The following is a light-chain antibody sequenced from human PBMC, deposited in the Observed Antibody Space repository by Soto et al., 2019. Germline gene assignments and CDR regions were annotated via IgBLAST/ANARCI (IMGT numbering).Light chain of an antibody. CDR2: GNS. V-gene: IGLV1-40*01. CDR3: QSYDSSLSGSV. CDR1: SSNIGAGYD. Sequence: QAVVTQPPSVSGAPGQRVTISCTGCSSNIGAGYDVPWYQQLPGTAPKLLIYGNSNRPSGVPDRLSGSKSGTSASLAITGLQAEDEADYYCQSYDSSLSGSVFGGGTKLTVL. J-gene: IGLJ3*02.